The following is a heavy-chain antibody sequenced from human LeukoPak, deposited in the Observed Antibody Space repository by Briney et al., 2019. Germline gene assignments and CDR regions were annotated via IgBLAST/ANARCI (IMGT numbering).Heavy chain of an antibody. D-gene: IGHD6-13*01. CDR2: IIPIFGTA. J-gene: IGHJ6*03. Sequence: SVKVSCKASVCTFSSYAISWVRQAPGQGLEWMGGIIPIFGTANYAQKFQGRVTTTTDESTSTAYMELSSLRSEDTAVYYCARGGIAAAGTDYYYYYMDVWGKGTTVTVSS. CDR1: VCTFSSYA. CDR3: ARGGIAAAGTDYYYYYMDV. V-gene: IGHV1-69*05.